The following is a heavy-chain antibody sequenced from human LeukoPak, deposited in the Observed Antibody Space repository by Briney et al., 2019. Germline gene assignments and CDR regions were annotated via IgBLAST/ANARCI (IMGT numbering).Heavy chain of an antibody. CDR1: GGSFSCYY. Sequence: SETLSLTCAVYGGSFSCYYWSWIRQPPGKGLEWIGEINHSGSTNYNPSLKSRVTISVDTSKNQFSLKLSSVTAADTAVYYCARGLYHITMVRGVNYDYWGQGTLVTVSS. CDR2: INHSGST. J-gene: IGHJ4*02. CDR3: ARGLYHITMVRGVNYDY. D-gene: IGHD3-10*01. V-gene: IGHV4-34*01.